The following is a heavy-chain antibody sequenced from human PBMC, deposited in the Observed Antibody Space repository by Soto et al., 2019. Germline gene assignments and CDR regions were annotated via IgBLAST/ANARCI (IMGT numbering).Heavy chain of an antibody. CDR1: GFTFSSYW. J-gene: IGHJ3*02. V-gene: IGHV3-33*08. Sequence: GGSLRLSCAASGFTFSSYWMHWVRQAPGKGLEWVAVISSDGSNTYYADSVKGRFTISRDNAKNSLYLQMNSLRAEDTVVYYWERAPYNDSSGAAFDIWGQGTMVTVSS. D-gene: IGHD3-22*01. CDR2: ISSDGSNT. CDR3: ERAPYNDSSGAAFDI.